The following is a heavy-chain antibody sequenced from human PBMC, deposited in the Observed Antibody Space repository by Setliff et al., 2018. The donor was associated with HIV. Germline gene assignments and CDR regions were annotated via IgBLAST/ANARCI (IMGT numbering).Heavy chain of an antibody. V-gene: IGHV4-39*02. CDR1: GGSISSSSYY. Sequence: SETLSLTCTVSGGSISSSSYYWGWIRQPPGKGLEWIGTIYYTGSTYYNPSLKIRVTISVDTSKNQFSLKLSSVTAADTAVYYCAKEAKGIPTTGTGYWGQGALVTVSS. CDR3: AKEAKGIPTTGTGY. D-gene: IGHD6-13*01. J-gene: IGHJ4*02. CDR2: IYYTGST.